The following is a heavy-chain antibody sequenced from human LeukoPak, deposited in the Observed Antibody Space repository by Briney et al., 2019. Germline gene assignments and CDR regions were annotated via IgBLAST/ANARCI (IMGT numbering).Heavy chain of an antibody. J-gene: IGHJ4*02. D-gene: IGHD1-1*01. Sequence: GRSLRLSCAASGFIFSNYGMHWFRQAPGKGLEWVAVIWYDGTKKYYADSVKGRFTISRDNAKNTLYPQMNSLRAEDTAVYYCAKNWNVDYWGQGTLVTVSS. V-gene: IGHV3-33*06. CDR2: IWYDGTKK. CDR3: AKNWNVDY. CDR1: GFIFSNYG.